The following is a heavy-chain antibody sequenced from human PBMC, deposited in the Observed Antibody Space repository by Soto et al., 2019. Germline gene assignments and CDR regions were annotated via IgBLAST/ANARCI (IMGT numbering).Heavy chain of an antibody. Sequence: PGGSLRLSCAVSGFSFGDYYMTWIRQAPGKGLEWVSFISGSRHYTHYADSVKGRFTISRDNAKNSLYLEMGSLRVEDTAVYFCARGNDYDTGGYQYFDYWGHGTRVTVSS. J-gene: IGHJ4*01. CDR1: GFSFGDYY. V-gene: IGHV3-11*06. CDR2: ISGSRHYT. D-gene: IGHD3-22*01. CDR3: ARGNDYDTGGYQYFDY.